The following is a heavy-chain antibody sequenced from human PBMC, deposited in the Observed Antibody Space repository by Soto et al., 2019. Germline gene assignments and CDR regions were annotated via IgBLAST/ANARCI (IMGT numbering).Heavy chain of an antibody. D-gene: IGHD3-9*01. J-gene: IGHJ5*02. CDR1: GGSISSGGYY. Sequence: SETLSLTCTVSGGSISSGGYYWSWIRQHPGKGLEWIGYIYYSGSTYYNPSLKSRVTISVDTSKNQFSLKLSSVTAADTAVYYCAKTVYDILTGYPTHNWFDPWGQGTLVTVSS. CDR3: AKTVYDILTGYPTHNWFDP. CDR2: IYYSGST. V-gene: IGHV4-31*03.